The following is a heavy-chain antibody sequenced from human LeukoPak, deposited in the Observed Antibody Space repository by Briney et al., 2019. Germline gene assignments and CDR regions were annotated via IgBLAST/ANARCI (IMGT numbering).Heavy chain of an antibody. J-gene: IGHJ5*02. CDR1: GGSISSSSYY. CDR3: ARPGVWSGYYSSNWFDP. CDR2: IYYSGST. D-gene: IGHD3-3*01. Sequence: SETLSLTCTVSGGSISSSSYYWGWIRQPPGKGLEWIGSIYYSGSTYYNPSLKSRVTISVDTSKNQFSLKLSSVTAADTAVYYCARPGVWSGYYSSNWFDPWGQGTLVTVSS. V-gene: IGHV4-39*01.